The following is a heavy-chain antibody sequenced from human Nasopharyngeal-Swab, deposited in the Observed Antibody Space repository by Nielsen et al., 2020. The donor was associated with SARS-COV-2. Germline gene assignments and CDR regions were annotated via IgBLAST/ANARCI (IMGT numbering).Heavy chain of an antibody. Sequence: GESLKISCAASGFTFSDSAIHWVRQASGKGLEWVGRIRSNGTNYATAYAASVKVRFTIFRDDPTNTAFLHMNSLKTEDTAVYYCTRCGGGCYSGRDYWGQGTLVTVSS. CDR2: IRSNGTNYAT. CDR1: GFTFSDSA. V-gene: IGHV3-73*01. CDR3: TRCGGGCYSGRDY. D-gene: IGHD2-15*01. J-gene: IGHJ4*02.